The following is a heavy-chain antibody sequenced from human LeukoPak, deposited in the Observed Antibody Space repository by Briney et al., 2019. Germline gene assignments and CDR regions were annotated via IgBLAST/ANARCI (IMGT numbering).Heavy chain of an antibody. V-gene: IGHV3-21*01. D-gene: IGHD3-10*01. Sequence: GGSLRLSCAASGFTFSSYTMTWVRQATGKGLEWVSSISPTGESTWSADSVKGRFTISRDNAKNSVYLRMNSLRVEDTAVYFCARDFLGESGAGGYWGQGTLVTVSS. CDR3: ARDFLGESGAGGY. CDR1: GFTFSSYT. J-gene: IGHJ4*02. CDR2: ISPTGEST.